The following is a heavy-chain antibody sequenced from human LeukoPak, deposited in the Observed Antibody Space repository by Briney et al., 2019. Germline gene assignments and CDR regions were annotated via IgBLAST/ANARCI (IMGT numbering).Heavy chain of an antibody. Sequence: SETLSLTCAVYGGSFSGYYWSWIRQPPGKGLEWIGEINHSGSTNYNPSLKSRVTISVDTSKNQFSLKLSSVTAADTAVYYCARHGYGDYLNWFDPWGQGTLVTVSS. CDR2: INHSGST. J-gene: IGHJ5*02. CDR1: GGSFSGYY. V-gene: IGHV4-34*01. CDR3: ARHGYGDYLNWFDP. D-gene: IGHD4-17*01.